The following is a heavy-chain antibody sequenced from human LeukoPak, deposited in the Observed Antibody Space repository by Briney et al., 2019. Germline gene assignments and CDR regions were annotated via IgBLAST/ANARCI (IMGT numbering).Heavy chain of an antibody. J-gene: IGHJ3*02. V-gene: IGHV4-61*02. CDR3: ARLRLRYTRNGDSTSYEVFDT. CDR2: IDASGNP. Sequence: SQTLSLTCTVSGDSISSGTYYWSWIRQPAGKGLEWIGRIDASGNPNYNPSLRSRLTMSVDTSKNQFSLNLRFVTAADTAVFYCARLRLRYTRNGDSTSYEVFDTWGQGTVVTVSS. D-gene: IGHD2-21*01. CDR1: GDSISSGTYY.